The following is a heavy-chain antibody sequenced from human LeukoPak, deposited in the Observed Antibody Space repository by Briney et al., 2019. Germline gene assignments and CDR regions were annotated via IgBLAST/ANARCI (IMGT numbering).Heavy chain of an antibody. CDR3: ARGVEPLAANTLAY. V-gene: IGHV3-23*01. Sequence: GGPLRLSCAASGFTFSSYAMRWVRQAPGKGLEWVSAICGSGGSTYYADSVKGRFTISRDNSKNTLYLEMNSLSPDDTAVYYCARGVEPLAANTLAYWGQGTLVTVSS. CDR2: ICGSGGST. D-gene: IGHD1-14*01. J-gene: IGHJ4*02. CDR1: GFTFSSYA.